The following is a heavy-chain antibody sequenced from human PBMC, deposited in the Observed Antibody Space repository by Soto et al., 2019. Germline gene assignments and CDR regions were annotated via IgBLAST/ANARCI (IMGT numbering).Heavy chain of an antibody. V-gene: IGHV3-49*02. Sequence: GGSLRLSCGASGFTVRSNYMTWIRQYPGKGLESVAFIRSATYGGATEHAASVKGRFSISRDDSKSIAYLHMYSLTNEDTAVYYCSRQGGFFVSDVYSYGMDVWGQGTTVTVSS. J-gene: IGHJ6*02. CDR3: SRQGGFFVSDVYSYGMDV. D-gene: IGHD3-3*01. CDR1: GFTVRSNY. CDR2: IRSATYGGAT.